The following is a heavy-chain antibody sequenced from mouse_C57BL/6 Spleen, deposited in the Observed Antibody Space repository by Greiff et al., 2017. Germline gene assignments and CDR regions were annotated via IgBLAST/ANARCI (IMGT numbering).Heavy chain of an antibody. CDR2: IDPSDSDT. D-gene: IGHD2-5*01. V-gene: IGHV1-52*01. CDR3: ARERAYSNSAFDY. J-gene: IGHJ2*01. CDR1: GYTFTSYW. Sequence: QVQLQQPGAELVRPGSSVKLSCKASGYTFTSYWMHWVKQRPIQGLEWIGNIDPSDSDTHYNQKFKDKATLTVDKSSSTAYMQLSSLTSEDSAVYYCARERAYSNSAFDYWGQGTTLTVSS.